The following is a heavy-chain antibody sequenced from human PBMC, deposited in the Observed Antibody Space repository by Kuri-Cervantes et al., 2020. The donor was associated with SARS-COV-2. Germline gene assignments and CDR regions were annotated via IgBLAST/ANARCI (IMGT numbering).Heavy chain of an antibody. CDR3: GRGTSWAGNCYYYIDV. CDR1: GGSISSYY. V-gene: IGHV4-59*12. Sequence: GSLRLSCTVSGGSISSYYWSWIRQPPGKGLEWIGHIYHSGSTEYNPFLKSRVIMSVDRSKNHFSLRLSSVTAADTAVYYCGRGTSWAGNCYYYIDVWGKGTTVTVSS. J-gene: IGHJ6*03. CDR2: IYHSGST. D-gene: IGHD3-16*01.